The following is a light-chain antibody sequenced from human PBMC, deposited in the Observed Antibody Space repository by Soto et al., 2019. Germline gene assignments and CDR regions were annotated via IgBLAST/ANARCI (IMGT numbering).Light chain of an antibody. CDR2: GAS. V-gene: IGKV3-20*01. J-gene: IGKJ2*01. CDR3: QHHGDSAYT. CDR1: QSVSSSY. Sequence: EIVLTQSPGTLSLSPGERATLSCRASQSVSSSYLAWYQQKPGQAPRLLIYGASSRATGIPDRFSGSGSGTDFTLTISRLEPEDFVVYYCQHHGDSAYTFGQGTKVDIK.